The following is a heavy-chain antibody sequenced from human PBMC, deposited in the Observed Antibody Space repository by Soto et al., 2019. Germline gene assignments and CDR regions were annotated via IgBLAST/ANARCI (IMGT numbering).Heavy chain of an antibody. D-gene: IGHD3-10*01. CDR1: GFTFSSYA. CDR2: ISGSGGST. V-gene: IGHV3-23*01. J-gene: IGHJ5*02. Sequence: GGSLRLSCAASGFTFSSYAMSWVRQAPGKGLEWVSAISGSGGSTYYADSVKGRFTISRDNSKNTLYLQMNSLRAEDTAVYYSEKDTFNYGSGRNAILNWFDHWGQGTLATVSS. CDR3: EKDTFNYGSGRNAILNWFDH.